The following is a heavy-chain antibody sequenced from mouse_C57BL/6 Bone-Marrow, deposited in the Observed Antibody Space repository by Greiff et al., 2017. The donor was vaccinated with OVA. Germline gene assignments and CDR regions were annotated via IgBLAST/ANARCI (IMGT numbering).Heavy chain of an antibody. J-gene: IGHJ1*03. D-gene: IGHD2-3*01. Sequence: EVKLVESGGGLVQPGESLKLSCESNEYEFPSHDMSWVRKTPEKRLELVAAINSDGGSTYYPDTMERRFIISRDNTKKTLYLQMSSLRSEDTALYYCARLNDGYYGWYFDVWGTGTTVTVSS. CDR3: ARLNDGYYGWYFDV. CDR2: INSDGGST. CDR1: EYEFPSHD. V-gene: IGHV5-2*01.